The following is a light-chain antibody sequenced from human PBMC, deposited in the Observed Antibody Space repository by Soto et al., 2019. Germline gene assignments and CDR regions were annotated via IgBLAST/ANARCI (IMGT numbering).Light chain of an antibody. V-gene: IGLV2-14*03. J-gene: IGLJ2*01. CDR2: DVT. CDR1: GNDIGNYNY. Sequence: QSVLTQPASVSGSPGQSITVSCTGSGNDIGNYNYVSWYQQHPGEAPKLMIYDVTYRPSGISNRFSGSKSGNTASLTISGLQADDEAIYYCSSYTTYRAVIFGGGTKVTVL. CDR3: SSYTTYRAVI.